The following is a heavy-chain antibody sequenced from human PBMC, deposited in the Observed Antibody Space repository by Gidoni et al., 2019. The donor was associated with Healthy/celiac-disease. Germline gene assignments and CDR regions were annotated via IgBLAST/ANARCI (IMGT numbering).Heavy chain of an antibody. CDR1: GGSFSGYY. V-gene: IGHV4-34*01. J-gene: IGHJ4*02. D-gene: IGHD6-19*01. Sequence: VQLLQWGAGVLKPPETLSPTCAVYGGSFSGYYCSWIRQPPGKGLEWIRESNHSGSTNYNPSRESRVTISVVTSKNQFSLKLSSVTAADTAVYYCARGTRRQWLVFSYFDYWGQGTLVTVSS. CDR2: SNHSGST. CDR3: ARGTRRQWLVFSYFDY.